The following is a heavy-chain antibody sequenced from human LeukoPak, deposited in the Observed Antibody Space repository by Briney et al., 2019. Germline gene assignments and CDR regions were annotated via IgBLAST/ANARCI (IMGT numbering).Heavy chain of an antibody. Sequence: ASVKVSCKASGYTFTGYYIHWVRQASGQGLEWMGWISPNSGGTKYAQKFQGRVTMTRDTSISTAYMELSSLTSDDTAVYYCARDPLRGSSGWYEWGQGTLVTLSS. CDR2: ISPNSGGT. V-gene: IGHV1-2*02. J-gene: IGHJ4*02. CDR3: ARDPLRGSSGWYE. CDR1: GYTFTGYY. D-gene: IGHD6-19*01.